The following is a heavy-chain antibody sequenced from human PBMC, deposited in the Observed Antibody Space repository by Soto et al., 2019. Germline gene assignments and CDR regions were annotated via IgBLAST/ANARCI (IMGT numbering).Heavy chain of an antibody. D-gene: IGHD6-13*01. V-gene: IGHV3-33*01. CDR3: ARDVAAAGPAYYYYGMDV. CDR1: GFTFSSYG. Sequence: GRSLRLSCAASGFTFSSYGMHWVRQAPGKGLEWVAVIWYDGSNRYYADSVKGRFTISRDNSKNTLYLQMNSLRAEDTAVYYCARDVAAAGPAYYYYGMDVWGQGTTVTVSS. CDR2: IWYDGSNR. J-gene: IGHJ6*02.